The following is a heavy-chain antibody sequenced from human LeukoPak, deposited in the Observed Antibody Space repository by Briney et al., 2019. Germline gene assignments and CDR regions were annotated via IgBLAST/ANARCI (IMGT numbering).Heavy chain of an antibody. D-gene: IGHD3-10*01. V-gene: IGHV3-21*01. J-gene: IGHJ5*02. CDR3: ARAFRLLWSGFDP. Sequence: GGSLRLSCAASGFTFSSYSMNWVRQAPGKGLEWVSSISSSSSYIYYADSVKGRFTISRDNAKNSLYLQMSSLRAEDTAVYYCARAFRLLWSGFDPWGQGTLVTVSS. CDR2: ISSSSSYI. CDR1: GFTFSSYS.